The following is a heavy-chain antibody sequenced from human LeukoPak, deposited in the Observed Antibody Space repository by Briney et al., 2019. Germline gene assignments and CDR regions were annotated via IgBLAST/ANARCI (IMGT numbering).Heavy chain of an antibody. V-gene: IGHV1-2*02. J-gene: IGHJ4*02. CDR3: ATVGFGDSFDY. CDR1: GYTLSGYY. Sequence: ASVKVSCKASGYTLSGYYIQWVRQAPGQGLEWMGWINPNSGGTNYAQKFQGRVTMTRATSISTAYMELSRLRSDDTAVYYCATVGFGDSFDYWGQGTLVTVSS. CDR2: INPNSGGT. D-gene: IGHD3-10*01.